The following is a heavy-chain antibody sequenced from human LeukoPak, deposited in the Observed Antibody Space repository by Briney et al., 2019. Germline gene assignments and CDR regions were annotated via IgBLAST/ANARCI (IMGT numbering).Heavy chain of an antibody. D-gene: IGHD5-24*01. J-gene: IGHJ4*02. CDR3: AKDRSGWLQSLFDY. CDR2: ISWNSGSI. CDR1: GFTFDDYA. V-gene: IGHV3-9*01. Sequence: PGRSLRLSCAASGFTFDDYAMHWVRQAPGKGLEWVSGISWNSGSIGYADSVKGRFTISRDNAKNSLYLQMNSLRAEDTALYYCAKDRSGWLQSLFDYWGQGTLATVSS.